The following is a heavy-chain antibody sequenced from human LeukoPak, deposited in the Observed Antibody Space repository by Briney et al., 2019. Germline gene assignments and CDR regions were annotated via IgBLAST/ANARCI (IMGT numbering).Heavy chain of an antibody. CDR1: RFAFSNYE. D-gene: IGHD4/OR15-4a*01. J-gene: IGHJ4*02. CDR3: ARDSLHDYGGTGYEYYFDY. CDR2: ISSSGGLT. V-gene: IGHV3-48*03. Sequence: GGSLRLSYAASRFAFSNYEMIWVRQAPGKEPEWVSYISSSGGLTYYADSVKGRFTVSRDNAKDSLFLHMNSLRVEDTAIYYCARDSLHDYGGTGYEYYFDYWGQGTLVTVSS.